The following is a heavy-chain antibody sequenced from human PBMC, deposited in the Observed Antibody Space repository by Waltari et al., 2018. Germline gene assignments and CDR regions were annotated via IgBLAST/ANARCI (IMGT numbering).Heavy chain of an antibody. CDR2: ISWDSRAI. CDR3: AKGVSSWYSFGMDV. J-gene: IGHJ6*02. CDR1: GFSFDDCA. V-gene: IGHV3-9*03. Sequence: EVKVVESGGGLVQPGRSLRLSCTGSGFSFDDCAMHWVRQAPGKGLEWVSGISWDSRAIGYADSVKGRFTISRDNARNSVYLQMNSLRSEDMALYYCAKGVSSWYSFGMDVWGQGTTVTVSS. D-gene: IGHD6-13*01.